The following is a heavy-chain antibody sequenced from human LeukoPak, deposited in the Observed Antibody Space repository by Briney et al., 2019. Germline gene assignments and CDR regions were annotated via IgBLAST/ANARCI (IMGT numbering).Heavy chain of an antibody. V-gene: IGHV1-8*01. J-gene: IGHJ5*02. Sequence: ASVKVSCKASGYTLTSYDINWVRQATGQGLEWMGWMNPNSGNTGYAQKFQGRVTMTRNTSISTAYMELTGLTSDDTAVYYCARGAAIVVVPAAKDNWFDPWGQGTLVTVSS. D-gene: IGHD2-2*01. CDR3: ARGAAIVVVPAAKDNWFDP. CDR2: MNPNSGNT. CDR1: GYTLTSYD.